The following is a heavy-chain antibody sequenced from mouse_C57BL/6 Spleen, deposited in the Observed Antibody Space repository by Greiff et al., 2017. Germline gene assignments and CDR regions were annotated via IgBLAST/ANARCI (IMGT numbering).Heavy chain of an antibody. V-gene: IGHV1-39*01. CDR2: INPNYGTT. CDR1: GYSFTDYN. D-gene: IGHD1-1*01. Sequence: VQLQQSGPELVKPGDSVKISCKASGYSFTDYNLNWVKQSNGTSLEWIGVINPNYGTTSYNQKFKGKATLTVDQSSSTAFMQLNSLTSEDSAVYYCARWDYGSGYGFAYWGQGTLVTVSA. J-gene: IGHJ3*01. CDR3: ARWDYGSGYGFAY.